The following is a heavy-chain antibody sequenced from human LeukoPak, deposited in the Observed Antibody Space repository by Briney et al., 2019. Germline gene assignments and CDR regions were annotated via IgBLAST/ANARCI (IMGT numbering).Heavy chain of an antibody. D-gene: IGHD3-22*01. Sequence: ASVTVSCTASGYTFTSYGISWVRQAPGQGLEWVGWMSAYNGKRNYAQKLQGRGTITTDTTTKTAYMEQRRLRTDDTAGYYCSRVPITMIVVVHRPPDYWAQGPLVPVSS. J-gene: IGHJ4*02. CDR1: GYTFTSYG. CDR3: SRVPITMIVVVHRPPDY. V-gene: IGHV1-18*01. CDR2: MSAYNGKR.